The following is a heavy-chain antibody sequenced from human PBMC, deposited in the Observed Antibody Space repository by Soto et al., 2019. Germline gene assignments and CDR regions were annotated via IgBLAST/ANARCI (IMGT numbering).Heavy chain of an antibody. V-gene: IGHV4-39*02. Sequence: SETLSLTCTVSGGSISSSSYYWGWIRQPPGKGLEWIGSIYYSGSTYYNPSLKSRVTISVDTSKNHFSLKLTSVTAADTAVYYCARPGGSGWYYFDSWGQGSQVTVSS. CDR1: GGSISSSSYY. J-gene: IGHJ4*02. CDR2: IYYSGST. CDR3: ARPGGSGWYYFDS. D-gene: IGHD6-13*01.